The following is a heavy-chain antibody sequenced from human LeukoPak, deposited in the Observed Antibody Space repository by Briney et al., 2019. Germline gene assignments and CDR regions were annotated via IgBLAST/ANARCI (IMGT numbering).Heavy chain of an antibody. Sequence: PGGSLRLSCATSGFIFNNYGMHWVRQAPGKGLEWVAFLRSDGTTQYYADSVKGRFTISRDNSKNTLYLQMNSLRTEDTALYYCAKDRKLVQDAFDIWGQGTMVTVSS. V-gene: IGHV3-30*02. CDR3: AKDRKLVQDAFDI. J-gene: IGHJ3*02. D-gene: IGHD6-13*01. CDR2: LRSDGTTQ. CDR1: GFIFNNYG.